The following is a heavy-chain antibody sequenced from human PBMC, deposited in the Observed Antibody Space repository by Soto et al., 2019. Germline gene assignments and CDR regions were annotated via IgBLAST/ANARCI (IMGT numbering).Heavy chain of an antibody. D-gene: IGHD6-13*01. J-gene: IGHJ6*02. V-gene: IGHV1-69*05. CDR3: TRDRDRQQMARTYYDGIAV. CDR2: IIPIFPTP. CDR1: GGTFGNSA. Sequence: QVQLVQSGAEVKKPGSSVTVSCKASGGTFGNSAISWVRQAPGQGLEWMGGIIPIFPTPDYAQKFQGRVTITTDEHTRTAYSELTSLRSEDTAVYYCTRDRDRQQMARTYYDGIAVCGPGPRVTV.